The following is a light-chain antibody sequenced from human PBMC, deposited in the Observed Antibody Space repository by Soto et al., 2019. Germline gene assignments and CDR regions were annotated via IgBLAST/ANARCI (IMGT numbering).Light chain of an antibody. CDR3: QQCGRLPGT. J-gene: IGKJ1*01. Sequence: ETVLTQSPGTLSLSPGERATLSCRASQTVNGNYLGWYQQKPGQAPRLLIYGTSSRATGIPDRFSGSGSGTDFTLTISRLEPEDFAVYYCQQCGRLPGTFGQGTRVDIK. CDR2: GTS. CDR1: QTVNGNY. V-gene: IGKV3-20*01.